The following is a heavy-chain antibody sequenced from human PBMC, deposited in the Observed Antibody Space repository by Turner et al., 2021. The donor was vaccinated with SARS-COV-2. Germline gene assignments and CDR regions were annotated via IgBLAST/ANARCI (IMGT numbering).Heavy chain of an antibody. CDR2: INYSGRT. CDR1: GASIGSSRNY. Sequence: QLHMQESGPALVKASETLSLTCTVSGASIGSSRNYWGWIRQPPGKGLEWIGSINYSGRTYYKSSLKSRVTISVDTSKNQISLKLSTVTAADTAKYYCARHDSRITNIIVVPRNWFDPWGQGTLVTVSS. J-gene: IGHJ5*02. D-gene: IGHD3-22*01. V-gene: IGHV4-39*01. CDR3: ARHDSRITNIIVVPRNWFDP.